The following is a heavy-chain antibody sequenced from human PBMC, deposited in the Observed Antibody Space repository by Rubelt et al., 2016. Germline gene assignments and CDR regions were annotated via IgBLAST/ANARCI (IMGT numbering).Heavy chain of an antibody. CDR2: ISSSSSTI. CDR3: AREESVLLWFGPLRAGMDV. D-gene: IGHD3-10*01. J-gene: IGHJ6*02. CDR1: GFTFSSYS. V-gene: IGHV3-48*02. Sequence: GQLVESGGGLVQPGGSLRLSCAASGFTFSSYSMNWVRQAPGKGLEWVSYISSSSSTIYYADSVKGRFTISRDNAKNSLYLQMNSLRDEDTAVYYCAREESVLLWFGPLRAGMDVWGQGTTVTVSS.